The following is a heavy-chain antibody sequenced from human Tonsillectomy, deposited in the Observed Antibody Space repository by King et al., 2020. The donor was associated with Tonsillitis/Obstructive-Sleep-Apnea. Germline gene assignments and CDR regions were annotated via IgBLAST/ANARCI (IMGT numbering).Heavy chain of an antibody. CDR1: GFTFSDYY. V-gene: IGHV3-11*05. CDR3: ARGGRSYYDFWSGYSAPAAY. D-gene: IGHD3-3*01. J-gene: IGHJ4*02. Sequence: VQLVESGGGLVKPGGSLRLSCAASGFTFSDYYMSWIRQAPGKGLEGVSYISRSISYTNYADSVKGRFTIPRDNAKNSLYLQMNSLRAEDTAVYYCARGGRSYYDFWSGYSAPAAYWGQGTLVTVSS. CDR2: ISRSISYT.